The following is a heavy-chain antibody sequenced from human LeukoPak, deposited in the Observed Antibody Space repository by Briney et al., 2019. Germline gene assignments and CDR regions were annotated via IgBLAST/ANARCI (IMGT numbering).Heavy chain of an antibody. D-gene: IGHD3-22*01. Sequence: SVKVSCKASGGTFSSYAISWVRQAPGQGLEWMGRIIPIFGTANYAQKFQGRVTITADESTSTAYMELSSLRSEDTAVYYCAREGYYYDSSGPAWGQGTTVTVSS. CDR3: AREGYYYDSSGPA. CDR2: IIPIFGTA. V-gene: IGHV1-69*13. CDR1: GGTFSSYA. J-gene: IGHJ6*02.